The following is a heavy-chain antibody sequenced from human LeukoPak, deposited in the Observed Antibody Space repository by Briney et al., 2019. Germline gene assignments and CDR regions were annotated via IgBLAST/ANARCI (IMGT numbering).Heavy chain of an antibody. CDR1: GYTFTGYY. J-gene: IGHJ4*02. D-gene: IGHD3-10*01. V-gene: IGHV1-2*02. CDR3: ARGGGMVRGVIGY. CDR2: INPSSGGT. Sequence: GASVKVSCKASGYTFTGYYMHWVRQAPGQGLEWMGWINPSSGGTNCAQKFQGRVTMTRDTSISTAYMELSRLRSDDTAVYYCARGGGMVRGVIGYWGQGTLVTVSS.